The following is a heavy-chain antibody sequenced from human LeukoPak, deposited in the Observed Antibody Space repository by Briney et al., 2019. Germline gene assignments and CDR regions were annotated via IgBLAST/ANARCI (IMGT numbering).Heavy chain of an antibody. CDR2: ISSNGGTK. Sequence: GGSLRLSCAASGFTFSDYYVSWFRQAPGKGLEWISYISSNGGTKYYADSVKGRFTISRDNAKNSLYLQMNSLRAEDTAVYYCARDGSGRYYMDVWGKGTTVTVSS. J-gene: IGHJ6*03. CDR1: GFTFSDYY. D-gene: IGHD3-10*01. CDR3: ARDGSGRYYMDV. V-gene: IGHV3-11*01.